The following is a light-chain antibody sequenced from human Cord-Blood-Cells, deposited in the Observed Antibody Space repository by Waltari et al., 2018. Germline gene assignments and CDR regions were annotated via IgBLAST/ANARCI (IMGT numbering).Light chain of an antibody. CDR1: RSAVGGYNY. J-gene: IGLJ1*01. CDR2: EVS. CDR3: SSYTSSSTYV. V-gene: IGLV2-14*01. Sequence: QSALTQPASVSGSPGQSITISCTGTRSAVGGYNYVSWYQQHPGKAPKLMIYEVSNRPSGVSNRFSGPKSGNTASLTISGLQAEDEADYYCSSYTSSSTYVFGTGTKVTVL.